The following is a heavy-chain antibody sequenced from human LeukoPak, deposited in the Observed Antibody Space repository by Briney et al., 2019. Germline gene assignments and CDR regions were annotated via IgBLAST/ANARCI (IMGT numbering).Heavy chain of an antibody. D-gene: IGHD3-22*01. CDR1: GYTLTELS. V-gene: IGHV1-24*01. Sequence: ASVKVSCKVSGYTLTELSMHWVRQAPGKGLEWMGGFDPEDGETIYAQKFQGRVTMTEDTSTDTAYMELSSLRSEDTAVYYCATARYYYDSSGYSYWGQGTLVTVSS. CDR2: FDPEDGET. J-gene: IGHJ4*02. CDR3: ATARYYYDSSGYSY.